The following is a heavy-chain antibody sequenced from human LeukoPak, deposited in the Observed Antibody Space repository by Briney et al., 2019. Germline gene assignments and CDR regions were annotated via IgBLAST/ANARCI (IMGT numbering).Heavy chain of an antibody. V-gene: IGHV3-23*01. CDR2: ISGSGGST. D-gene: IGHD2-2*01. Sequence: GGSLRLSCAASGFTFSSYAMSWVRQAPGKGLEWVSAISGSGGSTYYADSVKGRFTTSRDNSKNTLYLQMNSLRAEDTAVYYCAKDWEDIVVVPAALFDYWGQGTLVTVSS. CDR3: AKDWEDIVVVPAALFDY. J-gene: IGHJ4*02. CDR1: GFTFSSYA.